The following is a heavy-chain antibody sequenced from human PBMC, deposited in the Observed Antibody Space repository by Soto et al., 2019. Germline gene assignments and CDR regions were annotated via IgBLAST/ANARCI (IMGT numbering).Heavy chain of an antibody. CDR3: AIDPNQGWILGVVTPIGMDV. D-gene: IGHD3-3*01. J-gene: IGHJ6*02. CDR2: MWYDGHNK. Sequence: GGSLRLSCAASGFTFSSYGMHWVRQAPGKGQEWVAVMWYDGHNKYYADSVKGRFTISRDNSENTLFLQMNSLRAEDTVVYFFAIDPNQGWILGVVTPIGMDVWGQGTTVTVSS. CDR1: GFTFSSYG. V-gene: IGHV3-33*01.